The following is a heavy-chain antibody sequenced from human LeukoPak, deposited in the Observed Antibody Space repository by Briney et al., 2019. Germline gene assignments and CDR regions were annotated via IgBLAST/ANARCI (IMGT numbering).Heavy chain of an antibody. Sequence: PGGSLRLSCAASGFTFSSYGMHWVRQAPGKGLEWVAVISYDGSNKYYADSVKGRFTISRDNSKNTLYLQMNSLRAEDTAVYYCAKDSDYGDYWGQGTLVTVSS. V-gene: IGHV3-30*18. CDR1: GFTFSSYG. CDR3: AKDSDYGDY. J-gene: IGHJ4*02. CDR2: ISYDGSNK.